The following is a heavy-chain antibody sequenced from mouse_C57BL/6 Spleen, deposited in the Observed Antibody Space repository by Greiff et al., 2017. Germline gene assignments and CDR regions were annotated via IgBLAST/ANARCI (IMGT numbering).Heavy chain of an antibody. V-gene: IGHV1-42*01. CDR1: GYSFTGYY. CDR3: ARSAGSSGGYFDY. D-gene: IGHD1-1*01. CDR2: INPSTGGT. J-gene: IGHJ2*01. Sequence: VQLQQSGPELVKPGASVKISCKASGYSFTGYYMNWVKQSPEKSLEWIGEINPSTGGTTYNQKFKAKATLTVDKSSSTAYMQLKSLTSEDSAVYYCARSAGSSGGYFDYWGQGTTLTVSS.